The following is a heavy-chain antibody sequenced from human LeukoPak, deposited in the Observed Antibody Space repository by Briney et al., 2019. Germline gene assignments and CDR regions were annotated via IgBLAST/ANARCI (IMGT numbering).Heavy chain of an antibody. Sequence: SETLSLTCTVSGDSISSFYWSWIRQPAGKGLEWIGHIYTSGSTNYNPSLKSRVTMSVDTSKNQFSLKLSSVTAADTAVYYCARGLERQGFDYWGQGTLVTVSS. V-gene: IGHV4-4*07. CDR3: ARGLERQGFDY. CDR1: GDSISSFY. D-gene: IGHD1-1*01. J-gene: IGHJ4*02. CDR2: IYTSGST.